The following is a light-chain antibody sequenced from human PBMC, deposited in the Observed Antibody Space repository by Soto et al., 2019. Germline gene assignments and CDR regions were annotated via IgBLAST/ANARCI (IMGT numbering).Light chain of an antibody. CDR1: QAIRND. CDR3: LHDYSYPRT. Sequence: AIQMTQSPSSLTASVGDRVIITCRASQAIRNDLGWYQQKPGKAPKLLIYTASTLQSGVPSRFSGSGSGADFPLTIRSLQPEDSATYYCLHDYSYPRTFGQGTKVEIK. CDR2: TAS. J-gene: IGKJ1*01. V-gene: IGKV1-6*01.